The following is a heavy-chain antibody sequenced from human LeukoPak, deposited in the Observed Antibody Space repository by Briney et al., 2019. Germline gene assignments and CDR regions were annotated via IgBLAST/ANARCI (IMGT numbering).Heavy chain of an antibody. Sequence: SETLSLTCTVSGDSINSGSYYWSWIRQPAGKGLEWIGRIYRDGTTNYNPSLKSRVTISVDTSKNQFSLKLSSVTAADTAVYYCARARYSHGPWYFDYWGQGTLVTVSS. J-gene: IGHJ4*02. D-gene: IGHD5-18*01. CDR2: IYRDGTT. CDR3: ARARYSHGPWYFDY. V-gene: IGHV4-61*10. CDR1: GDSINSGSYY.